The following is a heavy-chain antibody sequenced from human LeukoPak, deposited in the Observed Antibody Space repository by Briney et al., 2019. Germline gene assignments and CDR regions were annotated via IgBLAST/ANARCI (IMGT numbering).Heavy chain of an antibody. J-gene: IGHJ3*02. D-gene: IGHD3-22*01. CDR1: GFTFSRFA. Sequence: GGSPRLSCAASGFTFSRFALSWVRRAPGKGLEWVSAIGSGGGTAYADSVQGRFTISRDNSKNTLFLQMNSLRAEDTAVYYCAGDLPYYSDSSDYYYDAFDMWGQGTMVTVSS. V-gene: IGHV3-23*01. CDR3: AGDLPYYSDSSDYYYDAFDM. CDR2: IGSGGGT.